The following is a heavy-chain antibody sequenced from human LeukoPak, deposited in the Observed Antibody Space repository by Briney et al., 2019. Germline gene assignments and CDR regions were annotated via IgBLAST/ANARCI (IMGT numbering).Heavy chain of an antibody. CDR2: ISGSGGST. J-gene: IGHJ4*02. CDR1: GFTFSNYA. CDR3: AKDLYSGTYGRNFDY. D-gene: IGHD1-26*01. V-gene: IGHV3-23*01. Sequence: PGGSLRLSCAASGFTFSNYAMSWVRQAPGKGLEWVSGISGSGGSTYYADSVKGRFTISRDNSKNTLYLQMDSLRAEDTAVYFCAKDLYSGTYGRNFDYWGQGTLVTVSS.